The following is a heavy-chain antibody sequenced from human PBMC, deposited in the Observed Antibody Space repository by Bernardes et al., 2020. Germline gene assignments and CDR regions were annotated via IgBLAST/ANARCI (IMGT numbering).Heavy chain of an antibody. D-gene: IGHD6-19*01. CDR1: GFTFSSYA. CDR3: AKQRNMQQWLPLAFDI. Sequence: GGSLRLSCAASGFTFSSYAMSWVRQAPGKGLEWVSAISGSGGSTYYADSVKGRFTISRDNSKNTLYLQMNSLRAEDTAVYYCAKQRNMQQWLPLAFDIWGQGTMVTVSS. J-gene: IGHJ3*02. V-gene: IGHV3-23*01. CDR2: ISGSGGST.